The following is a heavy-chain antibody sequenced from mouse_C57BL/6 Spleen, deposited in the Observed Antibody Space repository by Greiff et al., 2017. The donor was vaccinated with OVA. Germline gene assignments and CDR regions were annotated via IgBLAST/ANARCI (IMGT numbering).Heavy chain of an antibody. J-gene: IGHJ3*01. Sequence: EVNLVESGGGLVQPGGSLKLSCAASGFPFSDYYMYWVRQTPEKRLEWVAYISNGGGSTYYPDTVKGRFTISRDNAKNTLYLQMSRLKSEDTAMYYCARQGNYSWFAYWGQGTLVTVSA. CDR1: GFPFSDYY. V-gene: IGHV5-12*01. CDR2: ISNGGGST. D-gene: IGHD2-1*01. CDR3: ARQGNYSWFAY.